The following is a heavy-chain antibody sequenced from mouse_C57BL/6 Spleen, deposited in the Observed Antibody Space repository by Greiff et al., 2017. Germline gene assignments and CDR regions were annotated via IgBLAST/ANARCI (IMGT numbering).Heavy chain of an antibody. Sequence: QVQLQQSDAELVKPGASVKISCKASGYTFTDYTIHWMKQRPEQGLEWIGYIYPRDGSTKYNEKFKGKATLTAAKSSSTAYMQLKSLTSEDSAVYFCARSAGNRYFDVWGTGTTVTVSS. V-gene: IGHV1-78*01. CDR3: ARSAGNRYFDV. CDR2: IYPRDGST. D-gene: IGHD2-1*01. J-gene: IGHJ1*03. CDR1: GYTFTDYT.